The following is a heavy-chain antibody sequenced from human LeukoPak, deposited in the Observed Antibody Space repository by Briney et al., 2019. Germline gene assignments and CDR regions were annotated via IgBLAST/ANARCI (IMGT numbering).Heavy chain of an antibody. CDR3: ARVVEVDYVWGSYRSFDY. CDR1: GGSFSGYY. Sequence: PSXTLSLTCAVYGGSFSGYYRSWIRQPPGKGLEWIGEINHSGNTNYNPSLKSRVTISVDTSKNQFSLKLSSVTAADTAVYYCARVVEVDYVWGSYRSFDYWGQGTLVTVSS. D-gene: IGHD3-16*02. CDR2: INHSGNT. V-gene: IGHV4-34*01. J-gene: IGHJ4*02.